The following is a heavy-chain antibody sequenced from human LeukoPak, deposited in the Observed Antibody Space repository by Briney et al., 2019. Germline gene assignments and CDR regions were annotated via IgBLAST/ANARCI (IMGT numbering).Heavy chain of an antibody. CDR2: ISYSGST. D-gene: IGHD5-18*01. CDR3: WSPGGYRYGPTPDYSFDY. J-gene: IGHJ4*02. Sequence: SETLSLTCTVSGGPISSSSYYWGWIRQPPGKGLEWIGSISYSGSTYYTPSLKSRVSISVDTSKNQVSLQLTSVTATDTAVYFWWSPGGYRYGPTPDYSFDYWGQGTLVTVSS. V-gene: IGHV4-39*01. CDR1: GGPISSSSYY.